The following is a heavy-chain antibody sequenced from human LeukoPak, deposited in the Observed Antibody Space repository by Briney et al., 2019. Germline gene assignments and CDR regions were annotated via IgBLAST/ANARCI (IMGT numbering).Heavy chain of an antibody. Sequence: GGSLRLSCAASGFTFSSYWMHWVRQAPGKGLVWVSRMNTDGSRIDYADSVKGRFTISRDNAKNTLYLQMNSLGAEDTAVYSCASDFTGRDDYWGQGTLVTVSS. CDR1: GFTFSSYW. CDR2: MNTDGSRI. J-gene: IGHJ4*02. V-gene: IGHV3-74*01. CDR3: ASDFTGRDDY. D-gene: IGHD2-8*02.